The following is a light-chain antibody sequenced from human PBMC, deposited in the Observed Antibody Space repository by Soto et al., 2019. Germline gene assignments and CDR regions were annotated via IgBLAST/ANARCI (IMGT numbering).Light chain of an antibody. CDR1: QTISND. J-gene: IGKJ4*01. CDR2: GAS. V-gene: IGKV3-15*01. CDR3: QQNNKWPPVT. Sequence: EVVMTQSPATVSVSPGEGVTLSCRASQTISNDLAWYQQKPGQAPRLLIHGASTRATGVPARFSGGGSGTEFTLTIRSLQSEDFAFYYCQQNNKWPPVTFGGGTKVEIK.